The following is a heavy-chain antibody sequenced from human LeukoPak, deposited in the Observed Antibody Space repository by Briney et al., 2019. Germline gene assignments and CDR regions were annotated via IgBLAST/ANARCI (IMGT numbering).Heavy chain of an antibody. J-gene: IGHJ3*02. V-gene: IGHV3-15*01. CDR2: IKSRGDGETR. CDR1: GFTFSIAW. D-gene: IGHD3-3*01. CDR3: AAVGEWLSNAFNT. Sequence: GGSLRLYCAASGFTFSIAWMSWVRQAPGKGLEWVGRIKSRGDGETRDYAAPVKDRFIISRDDSKNTLYLHMDSLRTEDTAIYYCAAVGEWLSNAFNTWGQGTLVTVSA.